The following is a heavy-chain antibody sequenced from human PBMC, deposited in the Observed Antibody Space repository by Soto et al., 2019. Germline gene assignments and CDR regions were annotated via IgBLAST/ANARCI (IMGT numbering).Heavy chain of an antibody. J-gene: IGHJ4*02. CDR1: EFTFSSYS. CDR2: ISSSSGII. D-gene: IGHD1-26*01. CDR3: ARGGSYPYYFDY. Sequence: EVQLVESGGGLVQPGGSLRPSCAASEFTFSSYSMNWVRQTPGKGLEWVSYISSSSGIIYYADSVKGRFTISRDNAKNSLYLQMNSLRDEDTAVYYCARGGSYPYYFDYWGQGTLVTVSS. V-gene: IGHV3-48*02.